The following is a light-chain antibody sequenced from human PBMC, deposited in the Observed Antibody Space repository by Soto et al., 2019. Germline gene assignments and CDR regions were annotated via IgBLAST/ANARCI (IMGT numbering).Light chain of an antibody. CDR1: QSVSSTF. J-gene: IGKJ5*01. CDR3: QQYGSSPWT. V-gene: IGKV3-20*01. Sequence: EIVLTHSPATLSLSPWEVATLSCRASQSVSSTFLAWYQHKPGRPPRLLIYGASSRATDIPDRFSGGGSGTDFTLTIIRLEPEDFAVYYCQQYGSSPWTFGQGTRLEIK. CDR2: GAS.